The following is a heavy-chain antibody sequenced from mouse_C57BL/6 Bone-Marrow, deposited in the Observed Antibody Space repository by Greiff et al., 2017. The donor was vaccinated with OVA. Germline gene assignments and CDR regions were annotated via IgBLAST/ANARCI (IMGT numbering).Heavy chain of an antibody. J-gene: IGHJ2*01. CDR3: AGTTRGYYFDY. D-gene: IGHD5-5*01. CDR2: IDPSDSYT. V-gene: IGHV1-59*01. Sequence: QVQLQQSGAELVRPGTSVKLSCKASGYTFTSYWMHWVKQRPGQGLEWIGVIDPSDSYTNYNQKFKGKATLTVDTSSSTAYMQLSSLTSEDSAVYYCAGTTRGYYFDYWGQGTTLTVSS. CDR1: GYTFTSYW.